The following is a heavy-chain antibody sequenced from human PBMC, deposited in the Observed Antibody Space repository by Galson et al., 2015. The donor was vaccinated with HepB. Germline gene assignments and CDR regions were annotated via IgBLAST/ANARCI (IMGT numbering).Heavy chain of an antibody. Sequence: SVKVSCKASGYTFTGYYMHWVRQAPGQGLEWMGRINPNSGGTNYAQKFQGRVTMTRDTSISTAYMELSRLRSDDTAVYYCAGIEYSSSSHAFDIWGQGTMVTVSS. J-gene: IGHJ3*02. CDR1: GYTFTGYY. D-gene: IGHD6-6*01. V-gene: IGHV1-2*06. CDR2: INPNSGGT. CDR3: AGIEYSSSSHAFDI.